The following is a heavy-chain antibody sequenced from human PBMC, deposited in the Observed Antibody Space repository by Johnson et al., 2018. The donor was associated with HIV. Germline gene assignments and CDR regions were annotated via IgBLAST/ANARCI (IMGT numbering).Heavy chain of an antibody. D-gene: IGHD5-24*01. Sequence: VQLVESGGGLVQPGGSLRLSCAASRLPVSGYYMTWVRQGPGKGLEWVSVINSVGDTYYADSVTGRFTISRDNSKNTLYLQMNSLRVEDTAVYFCARGCRDGYTCDVFDVWGQGTRVTVSS. CDR2: INSVGDT. V-gene: IGHV3-66*01. CDR3: ARGCRDGYTCDVFDV. CDR1: RLPVSGYY. J-gene: IGHJ3*01.